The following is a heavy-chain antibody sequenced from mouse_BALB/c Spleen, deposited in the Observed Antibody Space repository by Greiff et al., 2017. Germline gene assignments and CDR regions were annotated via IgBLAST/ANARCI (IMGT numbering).Heavy chain of an antibody. V-gene: IGHV5-6*01. Sequence: EVQLVESGGDLVKPGGSLKLSCTASGFTFSSYVMSWVRQTPDKRLEWVATISSGGSYTYYPDSVKGRFTISRDNAKNTLYLQMSSLKSEDTAMYYCAREGDYGEYYYYAMDYWGQGTSVTVSS. D-gene: IGHD1-2*01. CDR3: AREGDYGEYYYYAMDY. J-gene: IGHJ4*01. CDR1: GFTFSSYV. CDR2: ISSGGSYT.